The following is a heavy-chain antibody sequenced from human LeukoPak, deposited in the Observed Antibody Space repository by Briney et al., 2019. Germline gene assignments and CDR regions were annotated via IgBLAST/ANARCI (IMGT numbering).Heavy chain of an antibody. V-gene: IGHV3-7*01. CDR2: IKQDGSEK. D-gene: IGHD3-3*01. CDR3: ARDPTIFGVVIVPDC. CDR1: GFIFSTYW. Sequence: GGSLRLSCAASGFIFSTYWMSWVRQAPGKGLEWVANIKQDGSEKYYVDSVKGRFTISRDNAKNSLYLQMNSLRAEDTAVYYCARDPTIFGVVIVPDCWGQGTLVTVSS. J-gene: IGHJ4*02.